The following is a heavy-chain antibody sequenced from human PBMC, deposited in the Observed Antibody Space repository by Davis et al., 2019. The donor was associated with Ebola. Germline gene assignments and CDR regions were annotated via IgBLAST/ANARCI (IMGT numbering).Heavy chain of an antibody. CDR1: GYTFTGYY. Sequence: ASVKVSCKASGYTFTGYYMHWVRQAPGQGLEWMGWINPNSGGTNYAQKFQGWVTMTRDTSISTAYMELSRLRSDDTAVYYCARDRRYGDPRGGMDVWGQGTTVTVSS. J-gene: IGHJ6*02. V-gene: IGHV1-2*04. D-gene: IGHD4-17*01. CDR3: ARDRRYGDPRGGMDV. CDR2: INPNSGGT.